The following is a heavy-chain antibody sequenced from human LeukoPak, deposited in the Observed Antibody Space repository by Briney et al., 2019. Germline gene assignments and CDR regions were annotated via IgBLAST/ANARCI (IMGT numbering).Heavy chain of an antibody. Sequence: GGSLRLSCGASGFTMSTYAMSWVRQAPGKGLEWVSGISGRGDSTYYADSVKGRLTISRDNSKNTLYLQMNSLRVEDTAVYYCARELPFRSSSWYSWTGFDYWGQGTLVTVSS. CDR3: ARELPFRSSSWYSWTGFDY. J-gene: IGHJ4*02. CDR1: GFTMSTYA. D-gene: IGHD6-13*01. V-gene: IGHV3-23*01. CDR2: ISGRGDST.